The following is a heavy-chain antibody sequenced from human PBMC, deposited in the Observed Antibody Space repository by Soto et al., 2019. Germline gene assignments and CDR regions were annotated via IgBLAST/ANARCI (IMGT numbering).Heavy chain of an antibody. D-gene: IGHD2-2*01. Sequence: ETLSLTCTVSGGSISRYSWSWIRQTPGKGLEWIGYLYNTGSTIYNPSLESRVTISVDTSKNQFSLKLNSVTAADTAVYYCARDLWGYCRTDRHPLDVWGPGTTVTVS. CDR2: LYNTGST. CDR3: ARDLWGYCRTDRHPLDV. V-gene: IGHV4-59*01. J-gene: IGHJ6*02. CDR1: GGSISRYS.